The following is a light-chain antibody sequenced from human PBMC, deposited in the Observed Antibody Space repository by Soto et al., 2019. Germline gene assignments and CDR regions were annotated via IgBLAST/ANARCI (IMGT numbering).Light chain of an antibody. V-gene: IGKV3-15*01. CDR1: QSVSSN. Sequence: IVLTQSPGTLSLSPGERATLCCRAGQSVSSNLAWYQQKPGQAPRLLIYGASTRATGIPARFSGSGSGTEFTLTISSLQSEDFALYYCQQYNDWPPLTFGGGTKVDIK. CDR2: GAS. CDR3: QQYNDWPPLT. J-gene: IGKJ4*01.